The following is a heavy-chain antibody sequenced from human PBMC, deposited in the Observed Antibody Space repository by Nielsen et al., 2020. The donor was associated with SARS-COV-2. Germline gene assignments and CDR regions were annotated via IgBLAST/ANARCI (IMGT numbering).Heavy chain of an antibody. Sequence: SCAASGFTFDDYAMHWVRQAPGKGLEWVSGISWNSGSIGYADSVKGRFTISRDNAKNSLYLQMNSLRAEDTALYYCAKGYYGSGVGDPWGQGTLVTVSS. J-gene: IGHJ5*02. V-gene: IGHV3-9*01. CDR1: GFTFDDYA. CDR2: ISWNSGSI. D-gene: IGHD3-10*01. CDR3: AKGYYGSGVGDP.